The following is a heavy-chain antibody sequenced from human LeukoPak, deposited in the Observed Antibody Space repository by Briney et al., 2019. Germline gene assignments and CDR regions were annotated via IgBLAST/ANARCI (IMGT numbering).Heavy chain of an antibody. CDR3: AELGITMIGGV. Sequence: PGGSLRLSCAASGFTFSSYGMHWVRQAPGKGLEWVAVISYDGSNKYYADSVKGRFTIPRDNSKNTLYLQMNSLRPEDTAVYYCAELGITMIGGVWGKGTTVTISS. V-gene: IGHV3-30*18. J-gene: IGHJ6*04. D-gene: IGHD3-10*02. CDR2: ISYDGSNK. CDR1: GFTFSSYG.